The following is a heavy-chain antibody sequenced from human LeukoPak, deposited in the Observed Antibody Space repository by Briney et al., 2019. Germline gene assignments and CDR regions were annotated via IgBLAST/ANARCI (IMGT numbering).Heavy chain of an antibody. J-gene: IGHJ4*02. D-gene: IGHD1-26*01. Sequence: PGGSLRLSCAASGFTFSTYYMSRVRQAPGMGLEWVSGIYGGGNSYYADSVTGRFTISRDNSRNTLYLQMNSLRGEDTAVYYCARELTVGATIDYWGQGTLVTVSS. CDR1: GFTFSTYY. CDR2: IYGGGNS. V-gene: IGHV3-66*02. CDR3: ARELTVGATIDY.